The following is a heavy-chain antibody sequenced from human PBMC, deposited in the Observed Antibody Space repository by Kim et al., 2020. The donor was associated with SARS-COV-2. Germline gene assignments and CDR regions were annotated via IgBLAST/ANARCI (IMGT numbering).Heavy chain of an antibody. CDR1: GYSFTSYW. CDR2: IDPSDSYT. V-gene: IGHV5-10-1*01. Sequence: ESLKISCKGSGYSFTSYWISWVRQMPGKGLEWMGRIDPSDSYTNYSPSFQGHVTISADKSISTAYLQWSSLKASDTAMYYCARRSPVYRSSPLVDYWGQGTLVTVSS. CDR3: ARRSPVYRSSPLVDY. J-gene: IGHJ4*02. D-gene: IGHD6-13*01.